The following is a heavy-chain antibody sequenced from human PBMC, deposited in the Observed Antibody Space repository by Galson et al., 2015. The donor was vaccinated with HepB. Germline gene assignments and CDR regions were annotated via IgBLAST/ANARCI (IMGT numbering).Heavy chain of an antibody. D-gene: IGHD2-15*01. V-gene: IGHV4-39*01. CDR2: IYYTGTT. CDR3: ARHVGESGSYGMDV. Sequence: ETLSLTCAVFGGSTSSNTYYWSWIRQPPGRGLEWIGSIYYTGTTYYNPSPKSRVTISLDTSKNHFSLKLRSVTAADTAVYYCARHVGESGSYGMDVWGQGTTVSVSS. J-gene: IGHJ6*02. CDR1: GGSTSSNTYY.